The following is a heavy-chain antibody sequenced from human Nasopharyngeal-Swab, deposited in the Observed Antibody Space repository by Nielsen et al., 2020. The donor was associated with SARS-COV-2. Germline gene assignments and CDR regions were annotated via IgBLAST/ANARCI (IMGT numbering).Heavy chain of an antibody. J-gene: IGHJ6*02. CDR2: ISAYNGNT. D-gene: IGHD6-19*01. CDR3: ARVGIAVAGHGGLYYYYGMDV. CDR1: GCTFTSYG. Sequence: ASVKVSRKASGCTFTSYGISWVRLVTGQGLEGVGWISAYNGNTNYAQKLQGRVTMTTDTSTSTDYMELRSLRSDDTAVYYCARVGIAVAGHGGLYYYYGMDVWGQGTTVTVSS. V-gene: IGHV1-18*04.